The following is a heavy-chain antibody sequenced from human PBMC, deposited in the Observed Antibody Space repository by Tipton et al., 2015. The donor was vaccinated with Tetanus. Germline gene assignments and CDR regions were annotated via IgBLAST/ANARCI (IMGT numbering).Heavy chain of an antibody. Sequence: LRLSCTVSGDSISGNSYYWGWIRQPPGKGLEWIGSMFNSGSTDYNPSLKSRVTMSLDTSKNQFSLKLTSVTAADTAVYYCVRLSDYIWGRGGRVDYWGQGTLVTVSS. CDR3: VRLSDYIWGRGGRVDY. CDR2: MFNSGST. J-gene: IGHJ4*02. CDR1: GDSISGNSYY. D-gene: IGHD3-16*01. V-gene: IGHV4-39*01.